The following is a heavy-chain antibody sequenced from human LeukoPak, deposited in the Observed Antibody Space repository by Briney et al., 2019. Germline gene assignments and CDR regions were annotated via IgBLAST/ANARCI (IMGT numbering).Heavy chain of an antibody. D-gene: IGHD4-23*01. J-gene: IGHJ1*01. CDR1: GFTFSSYA. CDR3: ALPPKRVTLEYFQH. CDR2: ISYDGSNK. Sequence: GGSLRLSCAASGFTFSSYAMHWVRQAPGKGLEWVAVISYDGSNKYYADSVKGRFTISRDNSKNTLYLQMNSLRAEDTAVYYCALPPKRVTLEYFQHWGQGTLVTVSS. V-gene: IGHV3-30-3*01.